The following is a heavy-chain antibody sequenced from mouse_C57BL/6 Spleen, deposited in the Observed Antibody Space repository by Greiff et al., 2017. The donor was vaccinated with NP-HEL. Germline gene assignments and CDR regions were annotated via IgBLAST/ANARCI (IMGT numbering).Heavy chain of an antibody. D-gene: IGHD2-4*01. Sequence: QVQLQQSGAELVRPGASVTLSCKASGYTFTDYEMHWVKQTPVHGLEWIGAIDPETGGTAYNQKFKGKAILTADKSSSTAYMELRSLTSADSAVYYCTRYDYGPFFAYWGQGTLVTVSA. CDR1: GYTFTDYE. J-gene: IGHJ3*01. V-gene: IGHV1-15*01. CDR2: IDPETGGT. CDR3: TRYDYGPFFAY.